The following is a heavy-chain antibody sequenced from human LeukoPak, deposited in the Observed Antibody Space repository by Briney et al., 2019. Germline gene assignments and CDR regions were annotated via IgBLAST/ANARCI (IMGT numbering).Heavy chain of an antibody. CDR2: IYYSGNT. D-gene: IGHD3/OR15-3a*01. CDR1: GVSISSSNSY. Sequence: SETLSLTCTVSGVSISSSNSYWGWIRKPPGKGLAWIGSIYYSGNTYYNASLKSQVSISIDTSKNQFSLQLTSVTAADTAVYYCARQTGSGLFILPGGQGTLVTVSS. CDR3: ARQTGSGLFILP. V-gene: IGHV4-39*01. J-gene: IGHJ4*02.